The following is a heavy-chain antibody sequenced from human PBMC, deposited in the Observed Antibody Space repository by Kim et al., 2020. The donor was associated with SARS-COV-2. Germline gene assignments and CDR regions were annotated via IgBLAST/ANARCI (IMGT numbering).Heavy chain of an antibody. CDR3: ARSRPNWNEDY. D-gene: IGHD1-1*01. V-gene: IGHV4-31*03. Sequence: SETLSLTCTVSGGSISSGGYYWSWIRQHPGKGLEWIGYIYYSGSTYYNPSLKSRVTISVDTSKNQFSLKLSSVTAADTAVYYCARSRPNWNEDYWGQGTLDTVSS. CDR2: IYYSGST. J-gene: IGHJ4*02. CDR1: GGSISSGGYY.